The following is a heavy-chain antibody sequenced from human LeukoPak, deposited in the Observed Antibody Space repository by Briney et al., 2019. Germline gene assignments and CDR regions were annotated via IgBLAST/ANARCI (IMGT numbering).Heavy chain of an antibody. CDR1: VDSISRYY. V-gene: IGHV4-59*01. CDR3: ARGDYYAGGGRNWFDP. Sequence: SETLSLTCTVSVDSISRYYWSWIRQPPGEGLEWIGYLFYSGSPDYNPSLKSRATVSLDTSKNHFSLKLTSVTAADTAVYYCARGDYYAGGGRNWFDPWGHGTLVTVSS. CDR2: LFYSGSP. J-gene: IGHJ5*02. D-gene: IGHD3-16*01.